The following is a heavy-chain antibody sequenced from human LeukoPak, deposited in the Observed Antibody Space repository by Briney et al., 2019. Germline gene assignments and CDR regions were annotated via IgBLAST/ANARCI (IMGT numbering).Heavy chain of an antibody. CDR1: SGSISTSNYY. CDR3: ARNYYYYTDV. CDR2: IYHSGST. J-gene: IGHJ6*03. Sequence: SETLSLTCTVPSGSISTSNYYWGWVRQPPGKGLEWIGEIYHSGSTNYNPSLKSRVTISVDKSKNQLSLKLSSVTAADTAVYYCARNYYYYTDVWGKGTTVTVSS. V-gene: IGHV4-39*07.